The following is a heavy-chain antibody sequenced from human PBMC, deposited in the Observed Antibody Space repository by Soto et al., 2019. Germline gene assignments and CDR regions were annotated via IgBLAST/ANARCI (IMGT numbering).Heavy chain of an antibody. V-gene: IGHV4-61*01. D-gene: IGHD3-9*01. CDR2: IYYSGST. CDR1: GGSVSSGSYY. J-gene: IGHJ5*02. CDR3: AREHMRYFDWLPLNWFDP. Sequence: SETLSLTCTVSGGSVSSGSYYWSWIRQPPGKGLEWIGYIYYSGSTNYNPSLKSRVTISVDTSKNQFSLKLSSVTAADTAVYYCAREHMRYFDWLPLNWFDPWGQGTLVTVSS.